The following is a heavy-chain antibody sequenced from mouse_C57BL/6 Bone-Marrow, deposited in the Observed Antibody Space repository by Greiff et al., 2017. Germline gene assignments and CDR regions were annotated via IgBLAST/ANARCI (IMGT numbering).Heavy chain of an antibody. D-gene: IGHD1-1*02. J-gene: IGHJ3*01. CDR3: ARWSAFAY. Sequence: EVHVVESGGGLVKPGGSLKLSCAASGFTFSDYGMHWVRQAPEKGLEWVAYISSGSSTIYYADTVKGRFTISRDNAKNTLFLQLTSLRSEDTAMFYCARWSAFAYWGQGTLVTVSA. V-gene: IGHV5-17*01. CDR1: GFTFSDYG. CDR2: ISSGSSTI.